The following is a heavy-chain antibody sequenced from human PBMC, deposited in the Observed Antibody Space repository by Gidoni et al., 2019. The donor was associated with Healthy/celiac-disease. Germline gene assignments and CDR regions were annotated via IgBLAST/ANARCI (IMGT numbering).Heavy chain of an antibody. J-gene: IGHJ5*02. Sequence: QVQLQESGPGLAQPSGTLSPTRTVAGGAIRSYYWSWIRQPAGKGLEWIGRIYTSGSTNYNPSLKSRVTMSVDTSKNQFSLKLSSVTAADTAVYYCARVGEGYPARIWFDPWGQGTLVTVSS. CDR2: IYTSGST. CDR3: ARVGEGYPARIWFDP. V-gene: IGHV4-4*07. CDR1: GGAIRSYY. D-gene: IGHD2-21*01.